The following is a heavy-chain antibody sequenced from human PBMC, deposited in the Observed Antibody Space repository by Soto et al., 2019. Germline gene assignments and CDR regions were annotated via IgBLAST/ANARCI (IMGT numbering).Heavy chain of an antibody. V-gene: IGHV1-69*01. D-gene: IGHD3-22*01. J-gene: IGHJ6*02. CDR2: IIPIFGTA. CDR1: GGTFSSYA. Sequence: QVHLVQSGAEVKKPGSSVKVSCKASGGTFSSYAISWVRQAPGQGLEWMGGIIPIFGTANYAQKFQGRVTITADESTSTAYMELSSLRSEDTAVYYCARDPQPYYYDSSGSYYYYGMDVWGQGTTVTVSS. CDR3: ARDPQPYYYDSSGSYYYYGMDV.